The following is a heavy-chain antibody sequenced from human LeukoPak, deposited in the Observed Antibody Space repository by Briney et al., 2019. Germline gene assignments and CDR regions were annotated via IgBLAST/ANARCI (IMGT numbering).Heavy chain of an antibody. D-gene: IGHD1-7*01. V-gene: IGHV3-30-3*01. Sequence: PGGSLRLSCAASGFTFSSYAMHWVRQAPGKGLEWVAVISYDGSNKYYADSVKGRFTISRDNSKNTLYLQMNSLRAEDTAVYYCARDLELELKYYYYGMDVWGQGTTDTVSS. CDR2: ISYDGSNK. CDR1: GFTFSSYA. CDR3: ARDLELELKYYYYGMDV. J-gene: IGHJ6*02.